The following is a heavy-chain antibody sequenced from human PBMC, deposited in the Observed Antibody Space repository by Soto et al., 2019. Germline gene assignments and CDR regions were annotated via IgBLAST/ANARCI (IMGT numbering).Heavy chain of an antibody. CDR1: GCTFTRSA. V-gene: IGHV1-58*02. Sequence: SVKVSCKTSGCTFTRSAIHWVRQARGQGLEWMGWMNLSNGEKNYAQKVQERITMTRDRSTSTAYMELSGLRSEDTAVYYCAVDWYDSSSYCSFDIWGQGTMVTVSS. D-gene: IGHD3-22*01. CDR3: AVDWYDSSSYCSFDI. J-gene: IGHJ3*02. CDR2: MNLSNGEK.